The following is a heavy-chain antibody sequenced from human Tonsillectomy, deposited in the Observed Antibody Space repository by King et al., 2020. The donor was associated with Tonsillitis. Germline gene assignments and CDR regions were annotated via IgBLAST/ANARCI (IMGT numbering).Heavy chain of an antibody. V-gene: IGHV3-23*04. J-gene: IGHJ5*02. CDR2: VSGSGAYT. CDR1: GLTFSNYA. D-gene: IGHD3-16*01. Sequence: VQLVESGGGLVQPGGSLRLSCAASGLTFSNYAMSWVRQAPGKGLDWVSAVSGSGAYTNYADSVKGRFTISRDNSRNTLYLQMNSLRAEDTAVYYCAKGPGVMTLYNYFETWGQGTLVTVSS. CDR3: AKGPGVMTLYNYFET.